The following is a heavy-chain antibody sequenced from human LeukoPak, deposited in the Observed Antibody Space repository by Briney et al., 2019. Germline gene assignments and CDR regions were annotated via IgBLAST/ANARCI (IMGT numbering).Heavy chain of an antibody. CDR2: ISAYNGNT. D-gene: IGHD3-3*01. CDR3: ARAPFGVVILPLDY. Sequence: GASVKVSCKASGYTFTSYGISWVRQAPGQGLEWMGWISAYNGNTNYAQKLQGRVTMTTDTSTSTAYMELRSLRSDDTAVYYCARAPFGVVILPLDYWGQGTLVTVSS. V-gene: IGHV1-18*01. CDR1: GYTFTSYG. J-gene: IGHJ4*02.